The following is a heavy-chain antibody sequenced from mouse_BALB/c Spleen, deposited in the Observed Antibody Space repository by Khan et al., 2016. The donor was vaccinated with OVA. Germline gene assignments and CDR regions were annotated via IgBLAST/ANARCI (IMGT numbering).Heavy chain of an antibody. CDR2: INPSNDYS. CDR3: ARGGYGSFGF. J-gene: IGHJ3*01. CDR1: GYIFTNYM. D-gene: IGHD1-1*01. Sequence: QVQLQQSGAELARPGASVKMSCKASGYIFTNYMMHWVKQRPGQGLEWIGDINPSNDYSNYNQNFKDKATLTADKSSSTAYMHLSSLTAEDSAVYYCARGGYGSFGFWGQGTLVTGSA. V-gene: IGHV1-4*01.